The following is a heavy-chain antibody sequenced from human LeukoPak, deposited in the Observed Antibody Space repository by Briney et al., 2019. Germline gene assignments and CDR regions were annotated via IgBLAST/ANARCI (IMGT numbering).Heavy chain of an antibody. CDR3: TRGRWSATTASYYLDF. CDR2: INAGNGNT. D-gene: IGHD5-24*01. Sequence: GASVKVSCKASEFTFTDYAINWVRQAPGQRLEWMGWINAGNGNTRYSQRFQGRVTITRDTSAGTAYMELSSLTSEDTAVYYCTRGRWSATTASYYLDFWGQGTLVTVSS. V-gene: IGHV1-3*01. CDR1: EFTFTDYA. J-gene: IGHJ4*02.